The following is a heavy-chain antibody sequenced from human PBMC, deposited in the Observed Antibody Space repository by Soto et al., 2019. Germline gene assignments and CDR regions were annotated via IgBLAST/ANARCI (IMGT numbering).Heavy chain of an antibody. CDR1: DGSISSGTCY. Sequence: VQLQESGPGLVKPSQTLSLTCTVSDGSISSGTCYWSWIRQHPGKGLEWIGHIHYSGSTYYNPSLKSRVSISVDTSKNQFSLRLSSVTAAETAVYYYARDTRKFPSVRSGSYYYYGMDVWGQGTTVTVSS. J-gene: IGHJ6*02. CDR2: IHYSGST. V-gene: IGHV4-31*03. CDR3: ARDTRKFPSVRSGSYYYYGMDV. D-gene: IGHD1-26*01.